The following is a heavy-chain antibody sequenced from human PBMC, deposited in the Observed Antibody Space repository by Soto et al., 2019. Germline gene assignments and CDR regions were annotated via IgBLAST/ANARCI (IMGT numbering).Heavy chain of an antibody. CDR3: TTVLYDLWSGYPPRYYYGMDV. V-gene: IGHV3-15*01. D-gene: IGHD3-3*01. J-gene: IGHJ6*02. CDR1: GFTFSNAW. CDR2: IKSKTDGGTT. Sequence: PGGSLRLSCAASGFTFSNAWMSWVRQASGKGLEWVGRIKSKTDGGTTDYAAPVKGRFTISRDDSKNTLYLQMNSLKTEDTAVYYCTTVLYDLWSGYPPRYYYGMDVWGQGTTVTVSS.